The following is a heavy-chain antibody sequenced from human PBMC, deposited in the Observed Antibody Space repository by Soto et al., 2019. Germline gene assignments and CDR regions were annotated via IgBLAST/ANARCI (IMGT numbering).Heavy chain of an antibody. V-gene: IGHV4-30-2*01. CDR1: GGSISSGGYS. Sequence: QLQLQESGSGLVKPSQTLSLTCAVSGGSISSGGYSWSWIRQPPGKGLEWIGYIYHSGSTYYNPSLKRRVNISVDRSTNQLSVMLSSVTAADTAVYSCARVPDYWGQGTLVTVSS. J-gene: IGHJ4*02. CDR3: ARVPDY. CDR2: IYHSGST.